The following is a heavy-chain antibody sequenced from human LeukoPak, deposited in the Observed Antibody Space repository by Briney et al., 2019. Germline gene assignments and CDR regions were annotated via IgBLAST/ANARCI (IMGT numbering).Heavy chain of an antibody. CDR2: INAGNGNT. Sequence: ASVKVSCKASGYTFTSYAMHWVRQAPGQRLEWMGWINAGNGNTKYSQKFQGRVTITTDTSASTAYMELSSLRSEDTAVYYCSRVVNYYGSGSQTPYNWFDPWGQGTLVTVSS. CDR3: SRVVNYYGSGSQTPYNWFDP. D-gene: IGHD3-10*01. J-gene: IGHJ5*02. V-gene: IGHV1-3*01. CDR1: GYTFTSYA.